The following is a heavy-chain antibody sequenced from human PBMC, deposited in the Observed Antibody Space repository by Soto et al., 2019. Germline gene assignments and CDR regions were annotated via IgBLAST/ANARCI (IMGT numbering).Heavy chain of an antibody. Sequence: QVQLVQSGAEVKKPGASVKFSGKASGSTFPSFDLTGVRQATGQGLEWMGWMNPNSGNTGYAQKFQGRVTMTRNTSISTAYMELSSLRSEDTAVYYCARERTVAGNDYWGQGTLVTVSS. D-gene: IGHD6-19*01. CDR3: ARERTVAGNDY. J-gene: IGHJ4*02. CDR2: MNPNSGNT. CDR1: GSTFPSFD. V-gene: IGHV1-8*01.